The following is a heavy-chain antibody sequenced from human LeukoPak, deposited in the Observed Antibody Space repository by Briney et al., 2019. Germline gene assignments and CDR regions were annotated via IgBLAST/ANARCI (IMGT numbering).Heavy chain of an antibody. Sequence: GGSLRLSCAASGFSFSAYAMNWVRQTPGKGLEWVSAISRSGKSTYYADSVKGRFTISRDNSKNTLYLQMNSLRAEDTAVYYCAKAPGVYYYYYGMDVWGQGTTVTVSS. CDR1: GFSFSAYA. V-gene: IGHV3-23*01. D-gene: IGHD3-10*01. CDR2: ISRSGKST. CDR3: AKAPGVYYYYYGMDV. J-gene: IGHJ6*02.